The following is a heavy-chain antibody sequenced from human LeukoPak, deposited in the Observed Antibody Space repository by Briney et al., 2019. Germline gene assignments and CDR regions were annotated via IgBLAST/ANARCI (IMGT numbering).Heavy chain of an antibody. CDR3: AKRYYYLDV. CDR2: IDNSGGGT. CDR1: GFTFSTYA. J-gene: IGHJ6*03. V-gene: IGHV3-23*01. Sequence: GGSLRLSCAASGFTFSTYAMSWVRQAPGKALEWVSTIDNSGGGTYYADSVKGRFTISRDNSQNTLYLQMNSLTAEDTAVYYCAKRYYYLDVWGKGTTVTVSS.